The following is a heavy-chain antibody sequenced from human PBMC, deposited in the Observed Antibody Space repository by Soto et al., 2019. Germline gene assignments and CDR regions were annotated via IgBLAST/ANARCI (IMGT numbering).Heavy chain of an antibody. V-gene: IGHV3-11*01. CDR1: GFTFSDYC. J-gene: IGHJ5*02. CDR3: ASRVALACTLTWFDP. CDR2: ISSSGTTI. D-gene: IGHD6-19*01. Sequence: QVQLVESGGGLVKPGGSLRLSCAASGFTFSDYCMSWIRQAPGKGLEWVSYISSSGTTIYYADSVKGRFTISRDNAKNSRYLQMNSLRAEDTAVYYCASRVALACTLTWFDPWGQGTLVTVSS.